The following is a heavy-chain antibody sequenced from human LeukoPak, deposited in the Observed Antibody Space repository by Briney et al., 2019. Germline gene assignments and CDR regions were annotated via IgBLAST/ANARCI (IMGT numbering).Heavy chain of an antibody. V-gene: IGHV4-34*01. CDR2: INHSGST. Sequence: PSETLSLTCAVYGGSFSGYYWSWIRQPPGKGLEWIGEINHSGSTNYNPSPKSRVTISVDTSKNQFSLKLSSVTAADTAVYYCARGSQYYDFWSGYHTPFFDYWGQGTLVTVSS. CDR1: GGSFSGYY. CDR3: ARGSQYYDFWSGYHTPFFDY. J-gene: IGHJ4*02. D-gene: IGHD3-3*01.